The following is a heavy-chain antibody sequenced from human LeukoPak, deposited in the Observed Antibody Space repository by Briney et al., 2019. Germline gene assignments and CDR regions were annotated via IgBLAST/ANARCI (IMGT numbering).Heavy chain of an antibody. CDR1: GYSFTYYW. J-gene: IGHJ5*02. Sequence: GESLKISCKGSGYSFTYYWIGWVRQMPGKGLEWMGIIHPGDSVTRYSPSFQGQVTISADKSIRAAYLQWTSLRASDTAMYYYARVSNLGADGEWFDPWGQGTMVTVSS. V-gene: IGHV5-51*01. CDR3: ARVSNLGADGEWFDP. D-gene: IGHD6-13*01. CDR2: IHPGDSVT.